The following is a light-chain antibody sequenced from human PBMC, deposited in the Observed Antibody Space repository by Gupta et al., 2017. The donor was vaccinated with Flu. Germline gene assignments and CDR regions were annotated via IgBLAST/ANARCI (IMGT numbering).Light chain of an antibody. V-gene: IGKV6-21*01. Sequence: PDFQSVTPKENATITCRASQSIGTNLHWYQQKPNQSPKLLIKDASQCVSGAPSRFNGSGSGTDFTLTIQSLEADDAAMYFCHQSSSWPWTFGQGTKVEIK. CDR1: QSIGTN. J-gene: IGKJ1*01. CDR2: DAS. CDR3: HQSSSWPWT.